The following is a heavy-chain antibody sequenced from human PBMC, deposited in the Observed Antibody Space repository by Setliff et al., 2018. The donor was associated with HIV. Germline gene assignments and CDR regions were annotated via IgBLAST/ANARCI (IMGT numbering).Heavy chain of an antibody. Sequence: PSETLSLTCTVSGGSITSGNYFWTWIRQPAGKGLEWIGHIYTDGSTNYNPSFRSRVTISVDSSKNQFSLKLSSVTAADTAVYYCARDARWLQFPYFDYWGQGMLVTVSS. J-gene: IGHJ4*01. CDR2: IYTDGST. CDR1: GGSITSGNYF. CDR3: ARDARWLQFPYFDY. D-gene: IGHD5-12*01. V-gene: IGHV4-61*09.